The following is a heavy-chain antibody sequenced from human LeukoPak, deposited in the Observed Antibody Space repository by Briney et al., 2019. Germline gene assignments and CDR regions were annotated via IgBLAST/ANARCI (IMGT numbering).Heavy chain of an antibody. Sequence: GGSLRLSCAASGFTFSSYAMSWVRQAPGKGLEWVSAISGSGGSTYYAASVKGRFTISRDNPKNTLYLQMTSLRAEDTAVYYCAKDNDYVWGSYRPKGGYFDYWGQGTLVTVSS. CDR2: ISGSGGST. CDR3: AKDNDYVWGSYRPKGGYFDY. CDR1: GFTFSSYA. J-gene: IGHJ4*02. D-gene: IGHD3-16*02. V-gene: IGHV3-23*01.